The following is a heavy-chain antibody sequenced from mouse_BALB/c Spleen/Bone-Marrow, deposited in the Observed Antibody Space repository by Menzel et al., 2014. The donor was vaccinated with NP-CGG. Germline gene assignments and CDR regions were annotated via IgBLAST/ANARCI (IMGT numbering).Heavy chain of an antibody. J-gene: IGHJ4*01. V-gene: IGHV7-3*02. CDR1: GFTFTDYY. Sequence: VQLKESGGGLVQPGGSLRLSCTTPGFTFTDYYMSWVRQPPGKALEWLAFIRNKAYGYTTEYSASVRGRFTISRDNSQSILYLQMNTLRAEDSATYYCARFPMDYWGQGTSVTVSS. CDR3: ARFPMDY. CDR2: IRNKAYGYTT.